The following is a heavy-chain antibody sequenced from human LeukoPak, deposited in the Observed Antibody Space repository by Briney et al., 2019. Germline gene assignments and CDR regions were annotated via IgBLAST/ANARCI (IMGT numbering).Heavy chain of an antibody. CDR1: GFTFGTYA. D-gene: IGHD3-9*01. CDR2: FSGRDGST. CDR3: AKDMSYDILSGYANFDY. J-gene: IGHJ4*02. Sequence: RSLRLSCTAYGFTFGTYAMSWVRQAPGKGREWVSAFSGRDGSTFYPAAVKGQFTISRDNSNNTLYLQMNSLRAEDTAVYYCAKDMSYDILSGYANFDYWGQGTLVGVSS. V-gene: IGHV3-23*01.